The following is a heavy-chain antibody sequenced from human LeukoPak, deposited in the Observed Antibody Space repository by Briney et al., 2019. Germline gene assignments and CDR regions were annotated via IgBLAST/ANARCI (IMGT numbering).Heavy chain of an antibody. J-gene: IGHJ3*02. CDR1: GFTFSSYA. V-gene: IGHV3-48*01. CDR3: ARVDVVTVGKNAFDI. Sequence: GGSLRLSCAASGFTFSSYAMTWVRQAPGKGLEWVSYITTSSNAIYYADSVKGRFTISRDNSKNTLYLQMNSLRAEDTAVYYCARVDVVTVGKNAFDIWGQGTMVTVSS. D-gene: IGHD4-23*01. CDR2: ITTSSNAI.